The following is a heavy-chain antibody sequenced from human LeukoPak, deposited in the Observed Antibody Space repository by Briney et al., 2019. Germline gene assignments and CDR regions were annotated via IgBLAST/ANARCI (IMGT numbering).Heavy chain of an antibody. D-gene: IGHD5-12*01. CDR1: GFTFSSYS. V-gene: IGHV3-21*01. CDR2: IGSSSSYI. J-gene: IGHJ4*02. CDR3: ARTGYSGYDCFDY. Sequence: AGGSLRLSCAASGFTFSSYSMNWVRQAPGKGLEWVSSIGSSSSYIYYADSVKGRFTISRDNAKNSLYLQMNSLRAEDTAVYYCARTGYSGYDCFDYWGQGTLVTVSS.